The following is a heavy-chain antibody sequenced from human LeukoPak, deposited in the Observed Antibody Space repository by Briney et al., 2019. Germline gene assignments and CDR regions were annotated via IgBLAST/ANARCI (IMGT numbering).Heavy chain of an antibody. V-gene: IGHV3-21*01. J-gene: IGHJ4*02. CDR1: GFTFSSYT. CDR3: AREPFWSGYYSNLHFDY. Sequence: GGSLRLSCAASGFTFSSYTMNWVRQAPGKGLEWVSSITISSTYIYYADSVKGRFTISRDNAKNSLYLQMNSLRAEDTAVYYCAREPFWSGYYSNLHFDYWGQGTLVTVSS. CDR2: ITISSTYI. D-gene: IGHD3-3*01.